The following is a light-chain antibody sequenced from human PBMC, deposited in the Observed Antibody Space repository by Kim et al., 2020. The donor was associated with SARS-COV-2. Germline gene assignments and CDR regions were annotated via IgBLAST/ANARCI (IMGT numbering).Light chain of an antibody. CDR2: DAT. Sequence: SPGEISTLSGRASQTINNKVGGYQRKPGQAPRLLIYDATTRATGVPARFIGSGSETDFTLTISSLQSEDFAVYFCQQSNDWPPLTFGQGTKVDIK. CDR3: QQSNDWPPLT. V-gene: IGKV3-15*01. J-gene: IGKJ1*01. CDR1: QTINNK.